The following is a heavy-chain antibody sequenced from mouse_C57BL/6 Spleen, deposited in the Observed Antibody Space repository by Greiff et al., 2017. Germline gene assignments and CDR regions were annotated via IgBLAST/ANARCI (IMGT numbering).Heavy chain of an antibody. V-gene: IGHV1-82*01. CDR1: GYAFSSSW. CDR2: IYPGDGDT. D-gene: IGHD2-1*01. Sequence: QVQLQQSGPELVKPGASVKISCKASGYAFSSSWMNWVKQRPGKGLEWIGRIYPGDGDTNYNGKFKGKATLTADKSSSTAYMQLSSLTSEDSAVYFCARGVTLYAMDYWGQGTSVTVSS. J-gene: IGHJ4*01. CDR3: ARGVTLYAMDY.